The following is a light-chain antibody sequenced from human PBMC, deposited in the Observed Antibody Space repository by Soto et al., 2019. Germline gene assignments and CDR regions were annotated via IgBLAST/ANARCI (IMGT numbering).Light chain of an antibody. Sequence: IVLTQSPGTLSLSPGERGTLSCRASQHIASSYLAWYQQKHGQPPRLLIYGASTRASGIPDRFSGSGSGTDFNLTISRLEPEDFAVYYCQLYGGSPIFSFGPGTKVDIK. V-gene: IGKV3-20*01. CDR1: QHIASSY. CDR2: GAS. J-gene: IGKJ3*01. CDR3: QLYGGSPIFS.